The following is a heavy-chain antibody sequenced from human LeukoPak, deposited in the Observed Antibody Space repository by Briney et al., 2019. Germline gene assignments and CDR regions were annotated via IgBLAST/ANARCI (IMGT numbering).Heavy chain of an antibody. D-gene: IGHD4-17*01. Sequence: PSETLSLTCAVSVGSISSDIWWSWGRQPPGKGLEWIGKIYHSGSTHYNQSLKSRVTISVDKSANQFSLNLSSVTAADTAVYYCARQDYGDYTYYFEYWGQGTLVTVSS. J-gene: IGHJ4*02. V-gene: IGHV4-4*02. CDR3: ARQDYGDYTYYFEY. CDR2: IYHSGST. CDR1: VGSISSDIW.